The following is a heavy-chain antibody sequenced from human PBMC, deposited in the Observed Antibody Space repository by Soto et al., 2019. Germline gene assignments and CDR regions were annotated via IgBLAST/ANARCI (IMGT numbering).Heavy chain of an antibody. CDR3: ARSLIDVVVPAAVLGPYFYFDY. D-gene: IGHD2-2*01. CDR2: FDPEDGET. CDR1: GYTLTELS. Sequence: ASVKVSCKVSGYTLTELSMHWVRQAPGKGLEWMGGFDPEDGETIYAQKFQGRVTMTEDTSTDTAYMELSSLTSEDTAVYYCARSLIDVVVPAAVLGPYFYFDYWGQGTPVTVS. V-gene: IGHV1-24*01. J-gene: IGHJ4*02.